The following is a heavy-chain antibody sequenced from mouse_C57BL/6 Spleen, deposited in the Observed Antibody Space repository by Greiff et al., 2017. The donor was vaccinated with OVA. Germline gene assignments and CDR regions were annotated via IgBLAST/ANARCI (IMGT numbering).Heavy chain of an antibody. Sequence: EVQWVESEGGLVQPGSSMKLSCTASGFTFSDYYMAWVRQVPEKGLEWVANINYDGSSTYYLDSLKSRFIISRDNAKNILYLQMSSLKSEDTATYYCARDPHYYGSSYGGYFDVWGTGTTVTVSS. D-gene: IGHD1-1*01. CDR1: GFTFSDYY. CDR2: INYDGSST. CDR3: ARDPHYYGSSYGGYFDV. J-gene: IGHJ1*03. V-gene: IGHV5-16*01.